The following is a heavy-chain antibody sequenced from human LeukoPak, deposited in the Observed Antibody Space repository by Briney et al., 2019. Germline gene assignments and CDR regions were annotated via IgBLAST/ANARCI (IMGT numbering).Heavy chain of an antibody. CDR3: ARASYYYDSSGLDY. V-gene: IGHV4-59*12. J-gene: IGHJ4*02. CDR2: IYYSGST. D-gene: IGHD3-22*01. CDR1: GGSISSYY. Sequence: PSETLSLTCTVSGGSISSYYWSWIRQPPGKGLEWIGYIYYSGSTYYNPSLKSRVTISVDTSKNQFSLKLSSVTAADTAVYYCARASYYYDSSGLDYWGQGTLVTVSS.